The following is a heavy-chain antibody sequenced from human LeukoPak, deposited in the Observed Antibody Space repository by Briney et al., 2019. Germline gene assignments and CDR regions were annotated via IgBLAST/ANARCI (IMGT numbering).Heavy chain of an antibody. CDR1: GGSISSGGYS. Sequence: SETLSLTCAVSGGSISSGGYSSSWIRQPPGKGLEWIGYIYHSGSTYYNPSLKSRVTISVDRSKNQFSLKLSSVTAADAAVYYCARHVSGTTNAFDIWGQGTMVTVSS. J-gene: IGHJ3*02. CDR3: ARHVSGTTNAFDI. D-gene: IGHD1-7*01. V-gene: IGHV4-30-2*01. CDR2: IYHSGST.